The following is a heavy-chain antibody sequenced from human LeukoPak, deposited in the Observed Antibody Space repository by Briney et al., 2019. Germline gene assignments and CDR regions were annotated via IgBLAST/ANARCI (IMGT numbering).Heavy chain of an antibody. CDR2: INHSGST. D-gene: IGHD3-22*01. Sequence: SETLSLTCAVYVWSFSGYYWGWIRQPPGKGLEWIGEINHSGSTNYNPSLKSRVTISVDTSKNQFSLKLSSVTAADTAVYYCERGRPYGGYYYGDAFDIWGQGTMVTVSS. J-gene: IGHJ3*02. V-gene: IGHV4-34*01. CDR1: VWSFSGYY. CDR3: ERGRPYGGYYYGDAFDI.